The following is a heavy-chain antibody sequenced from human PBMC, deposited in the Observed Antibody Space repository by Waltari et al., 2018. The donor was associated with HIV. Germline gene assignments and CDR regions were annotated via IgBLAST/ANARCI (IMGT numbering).Heavy chain of an antibody. D-gene: IGHD1-26*01. CDR1: GYNFITYG. Sequence: QVQLIQSGGEVKKPGASVKVSCKTSGYNFITYGLSWMRQAPGQGLEWMGWITPINDNTQYSQQIQGRVTRTADTATGRAYMELRGVGSDATAIYSCTISPWTYSVGSQYGVDVWGQGTTVTVSS. J-gene: IGHJ6*02. CDR2: ITPINDNT. V-gene: IGHV1-18*01. CDR3: TISPWTYSVGSQYGVDV.